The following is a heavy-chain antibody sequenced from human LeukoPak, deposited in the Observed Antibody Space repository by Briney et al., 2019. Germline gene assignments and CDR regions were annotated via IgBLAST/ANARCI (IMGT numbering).Heavy chain of an antibody. V-gene: IGHV4-34*01. CDR3: ARGGGIYYSYGYYGY. D-gene: IGHD5-18*01. CDR2: INHSGST. CDR1: GGSFSGYY. J-gene: IGHJ4*02. Sequence: SETLSLTCAVYGGSFSGYYWSWIRQPPGKGLEWIGEINHSGSTNYNPSLKSRVTISVDTSKNQFSLKLSSVTAADTAVHYCARGGGIYYSYGYYGYWGQGTLVTVSS.